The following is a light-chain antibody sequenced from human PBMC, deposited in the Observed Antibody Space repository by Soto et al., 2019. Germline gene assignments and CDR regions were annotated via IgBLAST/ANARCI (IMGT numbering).Light chain of an antibody. Sequence: DIQMTQSPSSLSASVGDRVTITCQASQDISNYLNWYQQKPGKAPNLLIYDASILESGVPSRFSGSGSGTEFTLTISSLQSDDFATYYCQHYSSYLFGQGTKLEI. CDR1: QDISNY. J-gene: IGKJ2*01. V-gene: IGKV1-5*01. CDR3: QHYSSYL. CDR2: DAS.